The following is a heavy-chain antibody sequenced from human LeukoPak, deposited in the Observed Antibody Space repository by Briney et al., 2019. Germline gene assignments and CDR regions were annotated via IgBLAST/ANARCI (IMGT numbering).Heavy chain of an antibody. V-gene: IGHV1-18*01. CDR3: ARDYCTRGGDCYKEDLFDP. D-gene: IGHD2-21*02. J-gene: IGHJ5*02. Sequence: ASMKVSCKASGYTFAIYGISWVRQAPGQGLEWMAWISPYDGDTNYAQNLEGRVTMTTETSTSTAYMEMRSLRSDDTAIYYCARDYCTRGGDCYKEDLFDPWGQGTLVTVSS. CDR2: ISPYDGDT. CDR1: GYTFAIYG.